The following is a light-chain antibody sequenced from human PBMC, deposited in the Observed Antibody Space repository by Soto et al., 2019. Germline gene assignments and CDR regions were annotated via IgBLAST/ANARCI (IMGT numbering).Light chain of an antibody. CDR1: QSIRSY. CDR3: MQALQTPA. CDR2: AAS. V-gene: IGKV1-39*01. Sequence: DIQMTQSPSSLSASVGDRVTITCRASQSIRSYLNWYQQKPGKAPKLLIYAASSLQTGVSSRFSGSGSGTDFTLKISRVEAEDVGVYYCMQALQTPAFGQGTKVDIK. J-gene: IGKJ1*01.